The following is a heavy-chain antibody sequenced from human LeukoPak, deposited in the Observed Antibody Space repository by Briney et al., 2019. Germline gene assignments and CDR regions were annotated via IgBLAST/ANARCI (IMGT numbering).Heavy chain of an antibody. CDR3: AREGSSTYYYYYMDV. V-gene: IGHV3-20*04. CDR2: INWNGGST. Sequence: GGSLRLSCAASGFTFDAYAMSWVRQAPGKGLERVSGINWNGGSTGYADSVKGRFTISRDNAKNSLYLQMNSLRAEDTALYYCAREGSSTYYYYYMDVWGKGTTVTVSS. J-gene: IGHJ6*03. D-gene: IGHD1-26*01. CDR1: GFTFDAYA.